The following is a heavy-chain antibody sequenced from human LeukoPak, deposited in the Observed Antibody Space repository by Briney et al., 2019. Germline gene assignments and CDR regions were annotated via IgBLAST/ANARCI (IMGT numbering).Heavy chain of an antibody. CDR1: GFPLSSYT. CDR2: IYSGGST. V-gene: IGHV3-53*01. CDR3: ARGPGGDDH. Sequence: GGSLRLSCAASGFPLSSYTMNWVRQAPGKGLEWVSVIYSGGSTYYANSVGGRFTISRDNSKNTLFLQMNSLRAEDTAVYYCARGPGGDDHWGQGTLVTVSS. J-gene: IGHJ4*02. D-gene: IGHD3-16*01.